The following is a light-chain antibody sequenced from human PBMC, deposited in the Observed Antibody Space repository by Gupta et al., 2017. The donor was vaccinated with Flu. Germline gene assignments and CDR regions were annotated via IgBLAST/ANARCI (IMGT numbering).Light chain of an antibody. V-gene: IGLV1-51*02. CDR2: ESN. Sequence: SVLTQPPSVSAAPGQKVTISCSGSSSNIGNNYVSWYQQFPGTAPKLLIYESNRRPSGIPDRFSGSKSGTSTTLGINGLQTGDEADYYCGTWDNSLTAGVFGGGTKLTVL. CDR3: GTWDNSLTAGV. J-gene: IGLJ3*02. CDR1: SSNIGNNY.